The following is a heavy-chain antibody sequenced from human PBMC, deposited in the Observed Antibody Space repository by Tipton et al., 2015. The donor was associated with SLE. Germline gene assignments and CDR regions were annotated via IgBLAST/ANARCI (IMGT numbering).Heavy chain of an antibody. Sequence: TLSLTCTVSGGSLSSSSYYWGWVRQPPGKGLEWIGSIYFSGNTCYNPSLKSRVTISVDTSKNQFSLKLSSVTAADTAMYYCARHFCSGGSCPDAFDIWGQGTVVTVSS. CDR1: GGSLSSSSYY. J-gene: IGHJ3*02. V-gene: IGHV4-39*07. CDR3: ARHFCSGGSCPDAFDI. D-gene: IGHD2-15*01. CDR2: IYFSGNT.